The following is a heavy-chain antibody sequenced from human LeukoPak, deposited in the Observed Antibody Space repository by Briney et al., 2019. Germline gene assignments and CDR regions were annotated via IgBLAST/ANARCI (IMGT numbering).Heavy chain of an antibody. V-gene: IGHV3-21*01. J-gene: IGHJ4*02. CDR3: ARGSYSSSWSPSDY. Sequence: GESLRLSCAASRFTFSNYSMNWVRQAPGKRLEWVSSISSSGYYIYYADSVKGRFTISRDNAKNSLYLQMNSLRADDTALYYCARGSYSSSWSPSDYWGQGTLVTVSS. CDR2: ISSSGYYI. CDR1: RFTFSNYS. D-gene: IGHD6-13*01.